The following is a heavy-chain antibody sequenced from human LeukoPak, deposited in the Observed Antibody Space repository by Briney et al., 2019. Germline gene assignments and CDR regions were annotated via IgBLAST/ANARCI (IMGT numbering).Heavy chain of an antibody. D-gene: IGHD2-2*01. Sequence: SETLSLTSAVSGYSISSGYYWGWIRQPPGKGLEWIGSFYHSGNTYYNPSLKSRVTISVDTSKNQFSLKLSSVTAADTAVYYCARIAYCSSTSCYIYFDYWGQGTLVTVSS. J-gene: IGHJ4*02. CDR2: FYHSGNT. CDR1: GYSISSGYY. V-gene: IGHV4-38-2*01. CDR3: ARIAYCSSTSCYIYFDY.